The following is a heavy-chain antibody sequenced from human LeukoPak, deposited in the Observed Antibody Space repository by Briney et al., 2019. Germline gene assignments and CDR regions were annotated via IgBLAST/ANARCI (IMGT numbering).Heavy chain of an antibody. CDR2: ISYDGSNK. V-gene: IGHV3-30*03. D-gene: IGHD6-19*01. Sequence: PGRSLRLSCAASGFTFSSYGMHWVRQAPGKGLEWVAVISYDGSNKYYADSVKGRFTISRDNSKNTLYLQMNSLTAGDTAVYYCAGAGSETQWRAFDFWGQGALVTVFS. CDR1: GFTFSSYG. CDR3: AGAGSETQWRAFDF. J-gene: IGHJ4*02.